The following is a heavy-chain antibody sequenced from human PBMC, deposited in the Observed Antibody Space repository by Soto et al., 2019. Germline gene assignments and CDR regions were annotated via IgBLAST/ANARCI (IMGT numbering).Heavy chain of an antibody. J-gene: IGHJ6*02. CDR1: GGSFSGYY. CDR2: INHSGST. CDR3: ARGGVGLIYYYYGMDV. Sequence: SSETLSLTCAVYGGSFSGYYWSWIRQPPGKGLEWIGEINHSGSTNYNPSLKSRVTISVDTSKNQFSLKLSSVTAADTAVYYCARGGVGLIYYYYGMDVWGQGTTVTVSS. D-gene: IGHD3-10*01. V-gene: IGHV4-34*01.